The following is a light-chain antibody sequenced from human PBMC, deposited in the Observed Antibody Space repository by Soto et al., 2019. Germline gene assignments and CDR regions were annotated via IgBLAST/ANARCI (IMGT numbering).Light chain of an antibody. CDR1: QDISHF. J-gene: IGKJ4*01. CDR3: QQYDNLPA. Sequence: DIQMTQSPSSLSASVGDRVTITCQASQDISHFLNWYQHIPGKPPKLLIYDATNLEAGVPSRFSGTGSGTHFSFTISGLQPEDIGTYYCQQYDNLPAFGGGTKVDIK. V-gene: IGKV1-33*01. CDR2: DAT.